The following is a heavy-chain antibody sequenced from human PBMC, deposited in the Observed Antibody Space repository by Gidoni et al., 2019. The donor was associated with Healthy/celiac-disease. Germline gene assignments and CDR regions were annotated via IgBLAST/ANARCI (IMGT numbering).Heavy chain of an antibody. CDR2: ISYDGSNK. J-gene: IGHJ4*02. CDR1: GFTCSRYA. D-gene: IGHD3-22*01. Sequence: QVQLVESGGCVVQPGRSLRPPCAASGFTCSRYAMPWVRQAPGKGLEWVAVISYDGSNKYYADSVKGRFTISRDNSKNTLYLQMNSLRAEDTAVYYCARGLGDYYDSSGYLDYWGQGTLVTVSS. CDR3: ARGLGDYYDSSGYLDY. V-gene: IGHV3-30-3*01.